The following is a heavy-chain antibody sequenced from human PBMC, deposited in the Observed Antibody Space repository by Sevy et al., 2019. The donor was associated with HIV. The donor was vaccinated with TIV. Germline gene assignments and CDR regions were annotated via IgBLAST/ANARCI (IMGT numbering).Heavy chain of an antibody. Sequence: GGSLRLSCAASGFNFSSYWMSWVRQAPGRGLEWVANIKQDGSERNYVDSVKGRFTISRDNAKNSLYMQMNSLRAEDTAVYYCARAIGLGYWGQGTLVTVSS. J-gene: IGHJ4*02. CDR3: ARAIGLGY. D-gene: IGHD3-16*01. CDR1: GFNFSSYW. V-gene: IGHV3-7*01. CDR2: IKQDGSER.